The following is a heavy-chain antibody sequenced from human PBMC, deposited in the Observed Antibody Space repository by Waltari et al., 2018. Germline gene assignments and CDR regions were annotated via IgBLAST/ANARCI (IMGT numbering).Heavy chain of an antibody. CDR3: ARAVTTVTTLVFDC. Sequence: QVQLVQSGAEVQKPGASVKVSCKASGYTFTDYYMHWVRQAPGQGLEWMGWINPSSGATNYAHRFQGRVTMTRDTSISAAYMELSSLRSDDTAVYYCARAVTTVTTLVFDCWGQGTLVTVSS. D-gene: IGHD4-17*01. CDR1: GYTFTDYY. CDR2: INPSSGAT. V-gene: IGHV1-2*07. J-gene: IGHJ4*02.